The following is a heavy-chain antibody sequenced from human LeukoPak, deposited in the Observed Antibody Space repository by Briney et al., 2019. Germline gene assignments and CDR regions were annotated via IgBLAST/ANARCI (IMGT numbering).Heavy chain of an antibody. CDR3: ASLFYYGDNY. V-gene: IGHV4-34*01. D-gene: IGHD4-17*01. CDR1: GGSFSGYY. J-gene: IGHJ4*02. Sequence: PSETLSLTCAVYGGSFSGYYWSWIRQPPGKGLEWIGEINHSGSTNYNPSLKSRVTISVDTSKNQFSLKLSSVTAADTAVYYCASLFYYGDNYWGQGTLVTVSS. CDR2: INHSGST.